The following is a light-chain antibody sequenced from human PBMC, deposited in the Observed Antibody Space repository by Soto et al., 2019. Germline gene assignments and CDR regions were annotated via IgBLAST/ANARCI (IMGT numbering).Light chain of an antibody. J-gene: IGLJ1*01. CDR1: SSDVGGYNY. CDR3: ASSTSRGTRV. Sequence: QSSLTQPASVSVSPGQSITISCTGTSSDVGGYNYVSWYQQRPGKAPKFMIYEVTNRPSGVSNRFSGSKSGNTASLTISGLQAEDEADYYCASSTSRGTRVFGTGTKVTVL. CDR2: EVT. V-gene: IGLV2-14*01.